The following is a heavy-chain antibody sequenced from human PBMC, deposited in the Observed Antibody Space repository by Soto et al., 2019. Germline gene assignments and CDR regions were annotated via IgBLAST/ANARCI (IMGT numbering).Heavy chain of an antibody. CDR3: ASAYCGGDCYHYYYYYMDV. J-gene: IGHJ6*03. CDR2: IYYSGST. V-gene: IGHV4-31*03. D-gene: IGHD2-21*01. CDR1: GGSISSGGYY. Sequence: QVQLQESGPGLVKPSQTLSLTCTVSGGSISSGGYYWSWIRQHPGKGLEWIGYIYYSGSTYYNPSLKSRVTISGDTSKNQFSLKLSSVTAADTAVYYCASAYCGGDCYHYYYYYMDVWGKGTTVTVSS.